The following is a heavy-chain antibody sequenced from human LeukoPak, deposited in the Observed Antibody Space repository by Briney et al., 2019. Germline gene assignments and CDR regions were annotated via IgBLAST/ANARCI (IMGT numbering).Heavy chain of an antibody. CDR3: ARDWGTSSLYLVN. D-gene: IGHD6-6*01. Sequence: GGSLRHSCAASGFTFSSNGMHWVRQAPGKGLECVAFIQNDGNNKKYADSVKGRFTISRDNSKNTLYLQMNSLRAEDTAVYYCARDWGTSSLYLVNWGQGTLVTVSS. V-gene: IGHV3-30*02. CDR1: GFTFSSNG. J-gene: IGHJ4*02. CDR2: IQNDGNNK.